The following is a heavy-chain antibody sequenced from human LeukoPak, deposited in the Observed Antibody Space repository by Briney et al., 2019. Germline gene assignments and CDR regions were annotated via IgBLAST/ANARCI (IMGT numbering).Heavy chain of an antibody. CDR3: AKGVRLWFAFYFDY. V-gene: IGHV3-23*01. Sequence: PGGSLRLSCAASDFTLSNYAMSWFRQAPGEGLEWVSSISGNGYNTYYAASVKDRFTISGDSSTNTLTLQMHRLRAEDTAVYYCAKGVRLWFAFYFDYWGQGTLVTVSS. CDR2: ISGNGYNT. D-gene: IGHD3-10*01. CDR1: DFTLSNYA. J-gene: IGHJ4*02.